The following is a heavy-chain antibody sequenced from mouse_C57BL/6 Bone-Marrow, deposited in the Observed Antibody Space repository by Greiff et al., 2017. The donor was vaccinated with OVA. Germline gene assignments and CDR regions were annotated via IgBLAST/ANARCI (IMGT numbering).Heavy chain of an antibody. CDR2: IRSKSSNYAT. CDR3: VRGSNFRGYFDY. V-gene: IGHV10-3*01. CDR1: GFTFNTYA. J-gene: IGHJ2*01. D-gene: IGHD2-5*01. Sequence: EVQGVESGGGLVQPKGSLKLSCAASGFTFNTYAMHWVRQAPGKGLEWVARIRSKSSNYATYYADSVKDRFTISRDDSQSMLYLQMNNLKTEDTAMYYCVRGSNFRGYFDYWGQGTTLTVSS.